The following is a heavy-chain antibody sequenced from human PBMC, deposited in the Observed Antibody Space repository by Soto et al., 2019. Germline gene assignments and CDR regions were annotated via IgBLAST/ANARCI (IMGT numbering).Heavy chain of an antibody. CDR2: IYHSGST. D-gene: IGHD6-13*01. V-gene: IGHV4-30-2*01. Sequence: SETLSLTCAVSGGSISSGGYSWSWIRQPPGKGLEWIGYIYHSGSTYYKQSLKNRVNISVDRSKKQISLKLSSVTAADTAVYFCAKHGGSWVFDFWGRGTLVTVSS. J-gene: IGHJ4*02. CDR3: AKHGGSWVFDF. CDR1: GGSISSGGYS.